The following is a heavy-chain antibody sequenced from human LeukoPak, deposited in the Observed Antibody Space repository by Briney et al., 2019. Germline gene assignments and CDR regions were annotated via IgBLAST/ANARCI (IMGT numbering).Heavy chain of an antibody. CDR3: ATAGYSSGWYHLVAPPFGPPNWFDP. CDR2: ISYDGSNK. CDR1: GFTFSSYA. Sequence: GGSLRLSCAASGFTFSSYAMHWVRQAPGKGLEWVAVISYDGSNKYYADSVKGRFTISIDNSKNTLYLQMNSLRAEDTAVYYCATAGYSSGWYHLVAPPFGPPNWFDPWGQGTLVTVSS. D-gene: IGHD6-19*01. J-gene: IGHJ5*02. V-gene: IGHV3-30-3*01.